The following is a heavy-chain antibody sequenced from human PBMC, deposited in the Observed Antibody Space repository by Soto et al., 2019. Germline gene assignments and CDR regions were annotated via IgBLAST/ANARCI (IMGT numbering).Heavy chain of an antibody. Sequence: PSETLSLTCTVSGGSVSSGSYYWSWIRQPPGKGLEWIGYIYYSGSTNYNPSLKSRVTISVDTSKNQFSLKLSSVTAADTAVYYCAREVRVYDFWSGYYQDDGWFDPWGQGTLVTVSS. J-gene: IGHJ5*02. CDR1: GGSVSSGSYY. CDR3: AREVRVYDFWSGYYQDDGWFDP. V-gene: IGHV4-61*01. CDR2: IYYSGST. D-gene: IGHD3-3*01.